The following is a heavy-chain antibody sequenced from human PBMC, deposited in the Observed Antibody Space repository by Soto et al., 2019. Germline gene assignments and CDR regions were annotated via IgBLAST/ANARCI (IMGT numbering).Heavy chain of an antibody. CDR3: ARVLVATNYYYYYPMDV. V-gene: IGHV3-30-3*01. J-gene: IGHJ6*02. CDR1: GFTFSSYA. Sequence: GGSLRLSCAASGFTFSSYAMHWVRQAPGKGLEWVAVISYDGTNKYHADSVKGRFTISRDNSKNTLYLQMNSLRAEDTAVYYCARVLVATNYYYYYPMDVWGQGTTVTVSS. CDR2: ISYDGTNK. D-gene: IGHD5-12*01.